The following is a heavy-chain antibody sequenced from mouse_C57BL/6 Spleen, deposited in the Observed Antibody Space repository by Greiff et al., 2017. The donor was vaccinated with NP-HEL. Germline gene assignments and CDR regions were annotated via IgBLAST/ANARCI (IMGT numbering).Heavy chain of an antibody. V-gene: IGHV1-22*01. CDR1: GYTFTDYN. CDR3: AREDLGYFDY. J-gene: IGHJ2*01. D-gene: IGHD3-3*01. Sequence: EVHLVESGPELVKPGASVKMSCKASGYTFTDYNMHWVKQSHGKSLEWIGYINPNNGGTSYNQKFKGKATLTVNKSSSTAYMELRSLTSEDSAVYYCAREDLGYFDYWGQGTTLTVSS. CDR2: INPNNGGT.